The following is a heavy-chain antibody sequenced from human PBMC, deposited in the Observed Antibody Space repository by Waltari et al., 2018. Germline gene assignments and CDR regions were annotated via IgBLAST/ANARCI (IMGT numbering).Heavy chain of an antibody. J-gene: IGHJ4*02. D-gene: IGHD2-21*02. V-gene: IGHV3-74*03. Sequence: EVQLVESGGGLVQPGGSLRLSGETSGFTFGRYWMNWVRQVPGKGLVWVGRITGDGSGTTYAASVKGRFTISRDNAKNTLFLQMNSLRDEDTAVYYCARYVVVTAGDYWGQGTLVAVSS. CDR2: ITGDGSGT. CDR3: ARYVVVTAGDY. CDR1: GFTFGRYW.